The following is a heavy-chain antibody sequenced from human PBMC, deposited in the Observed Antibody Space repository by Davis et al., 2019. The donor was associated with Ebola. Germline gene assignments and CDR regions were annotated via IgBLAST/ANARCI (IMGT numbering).Heavy chain of an antibody. CDR3: ARADRHIVVVIAKFSSYYYYGMDV. Sequence: HSQTLSLTCAISGDSVSSNSAAWNWIRQSPSRGLEWLGRTYYRSKWYNDYAVSVKSRITINPDTSKNQFSLQLNSVTPEDTAVYYCARADRHIVVVIAKFSSYYYYGMDVWGQGTTVTVSS. J-gene: IGHJ6*02. V-gene: IGHV6-1*01. CDR1: GDSVSSNSAA. CDR2: TYYRSKWYN. D-gene: IGHD2-21*01.